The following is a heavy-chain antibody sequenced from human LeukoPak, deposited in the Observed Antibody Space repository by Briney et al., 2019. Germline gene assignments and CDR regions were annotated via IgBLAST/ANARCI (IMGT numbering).Heavy chain of an antibody. CDR3: ARVFSGWYFYFDN. Sequence: GRSLRLSCAASGFIFRNYAMHWVRQAPGKGLEWVAAISYDGSIKDYADSVKGRFTISRDNSQNTLDLQMNSLRAEDTAVYYCARVFSGWYFYFDNWGQGTLVTVSS. CDR1: GFIFRNYA. V-gene: IGHV3-30-3*01. J-gene: IGHJ4*02. D-gene: IGHD6-19*01. CDR2: ISYDGSIK.